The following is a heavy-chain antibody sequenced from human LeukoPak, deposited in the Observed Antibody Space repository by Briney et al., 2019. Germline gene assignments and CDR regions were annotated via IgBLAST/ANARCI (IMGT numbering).Heavy chain of an antibody. CDR3: ASSDFEYSSANFDY. V-gene: IGHV4-4*07. Sequence: SETLTLTGTVSGCTISSAYWTWIRQPAGKGLEWIGRIYGSGSTNYSPSLKSRVTMSVDTSKNQLSLKLSSVTAADTAVYYCASSDFEYSSANFDYWGQGPLVTVSS. CDR1: GCTISSAY. CDR2: IYGSGST. J-gene: IGHJ4*02. D-gene: IGHD6-6*01.